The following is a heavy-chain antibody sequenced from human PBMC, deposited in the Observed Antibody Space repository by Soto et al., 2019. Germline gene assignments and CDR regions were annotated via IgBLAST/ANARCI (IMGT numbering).Heavy chain of an antibody. D-gene: IGHD1-26*01. Sequence: QVQLVQSGAEVKKPGSSVKVSCKASGGTFSSYAISRVRQAPGQGLEWMGGIIPIFGTANYAQKFQGRVTITADESTSTAYMELSSLRSEDTAVYYCARGVGPPPPYYYGMDVWGQGTTVTVSS. J-gene: IGHJ6*02. CDR1: GGTFSSYA. V-gene: IGHV1-69*01. CDR3: ARGVGPPPPYYYGMDV. CDR2: IIPIFGTA.